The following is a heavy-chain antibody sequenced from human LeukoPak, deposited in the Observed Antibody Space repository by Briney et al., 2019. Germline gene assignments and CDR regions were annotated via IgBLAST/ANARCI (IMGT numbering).Heavy chain of an antibody. V-gene: IGHV3-48*03. J-gene: IGHJ6*02. D-gene: IGHD4-11*01. CDR3: ARGTTTTGYYYYGMDV. CDR2: ISSSGSTI. CDR1: GFTFSSYE. Sequence: GGSLRLSCAASGFTFSSYEMNWVRQAPGKGLEWVSYISSSGSTIYYADSVKGRFTISRDNAKNSLYLQMNSLRAEDTAAYYCARGTTTTGYYYYGMDVWGQGTTVTVSS.